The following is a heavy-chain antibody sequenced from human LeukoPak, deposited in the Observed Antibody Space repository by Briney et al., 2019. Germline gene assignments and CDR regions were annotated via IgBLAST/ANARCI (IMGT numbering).Heavy chain of an antibody. CDR3: ASTTPYYDILTGYPLPDY. D-gene: IGHD3-9*01. V-gene: IGHV4-39*07. CDR2: IYYSGST. CDR1: GGSISSSSYY. J-gene: IGHJ4*02. Sequence: SETLSLTCTVSGGSISSSSYYWGWIRQPPGKGLEWIGSIYYSGSTNYNPSLKSRVTISVDTSKNQFSLKLSSVTAADTAVYYCASTTPYYDILTGYPLPDYWGQGTLVTVSS.